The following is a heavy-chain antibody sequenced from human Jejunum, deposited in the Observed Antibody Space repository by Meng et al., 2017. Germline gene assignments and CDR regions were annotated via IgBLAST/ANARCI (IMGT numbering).Heavy chain of an antibody. CDR3: ARVRTGYCDY. CDR2: INVDGGTI. Sequence: EVQLGESGGGLVQLGGSLRLSCAASGFTFSTYWMHWVRQAPGKGLEWVSQINVDGGTITYADSVKGRFTISRDNAKNTLYLQMNSLRVEDTAVYYCARVRTGYCDYWGQGTLVTVSS. CDR1: GFTFSTYW. J-gene: IGHJ4*02. D-gene: IGHD4-17*01. V-gene: IGHV3-74*01.